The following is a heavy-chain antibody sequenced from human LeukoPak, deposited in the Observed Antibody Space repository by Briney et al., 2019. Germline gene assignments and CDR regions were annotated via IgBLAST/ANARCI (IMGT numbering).Heavy chain of an antibody. CDR1: GVSISSGGYS. D-gene: IGHD3-10*01. CDR2: IYHSGST. J-gene: IGHJ5*02. CDR3: TRAGGSGPFDL. Sequence: PSQTLSLTCAVSGVSISSGGYSWSWIRQPPGKGLEWIGYIYHSGSTYYNPSLKSLFTRSVDGSKNQFSLKLSSVTAADTAVYCGTRAGGSGPFDLWGQGTLVTVSS. V-gene: IGHV4-30-2*01.